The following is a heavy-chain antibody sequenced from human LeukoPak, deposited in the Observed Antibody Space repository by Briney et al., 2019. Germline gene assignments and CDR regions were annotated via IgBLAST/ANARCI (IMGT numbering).Heavy chain of an antibody. CDR1: RFTFSIYA. CDR3: ARDNVVSPDAFDI. CDR2: ITDSGVTT. D-gene: IGHD2-8*01. V-gene: IGHV3-23*01. J-gene: IGHJ3*02. Sequence: QTGGSLRLSCAASRFTFSIYAMRWVRQAPGKGLEWVSTITDSGVTTYYADSVKGRFTISRDNAKNSLYLQMNSLRAEDTAVYYCARDNVVSPDAFDIWGRGTMVTVSS.